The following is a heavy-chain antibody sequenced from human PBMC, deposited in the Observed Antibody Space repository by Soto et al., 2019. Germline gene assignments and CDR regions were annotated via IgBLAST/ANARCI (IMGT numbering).Heavy chain of an antibody. CDR2: IYIGGST. D-gene: IGHD2-2*01. CDR3: ARGCQSSSGY. J-gene: IGHJ4*02. CDR1: GFAVSNSY. Sequence: GGSVRLSCAASGFAVSNSYMSLVRQAPGKGLEWVSVIYIGGSTYYADSVKGRFTISRDSSKNTLYLQMNSLRAEDTAVYYCARGCQSSSGYWGQGTLVTFSS. V-gene: IGHV3-53*01.